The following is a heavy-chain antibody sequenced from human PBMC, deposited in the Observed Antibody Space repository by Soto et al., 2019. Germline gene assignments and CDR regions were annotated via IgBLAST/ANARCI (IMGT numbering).Heavy chain of an antibody. CDR2: IHYSGST. J-gene: IGHJ5*02. V-gene: IGHV4-59*01. CDR1: GGSISSYY. CDR3: ARRKLGDYYGSGSYVFWFDP. Sequence: SETLSLTCTVSGGSISSYYWSWIRQPPGKGLEWIGYIHYSGSTNYNPSLKSRVTTSVDTSKNQFSLKLSSVTAADTAVYYCARRKLGDYYGSGSYVFWFDPWGQGTLVTVSS. D-gene: IGHD3-10*01.